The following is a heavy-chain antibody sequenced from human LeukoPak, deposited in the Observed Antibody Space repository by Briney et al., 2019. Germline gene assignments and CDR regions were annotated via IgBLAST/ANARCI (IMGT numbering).Heavy chain of an antibody. J-gene: IGHJ4*02. CDR2: ISAYNGNT. CDR1: GYTFTSYG. CDR3: ARAHMWELRVGFDY. Sequence: GASVKVSCKASGYTFTSYGISWVRRAPGQGLEWMGWISAYNGNTNYAQKLQGRVSMTRDTSTSTVYMELSSLRSEDTAVYYCARAHMWELRVGFDYWGQGTLVTVSS. D-gene: IGHD1-26*01. V-gene: IGHV1-18*01.